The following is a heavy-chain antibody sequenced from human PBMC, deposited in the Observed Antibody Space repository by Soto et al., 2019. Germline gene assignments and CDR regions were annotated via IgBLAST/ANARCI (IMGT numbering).Heavy chain of an antibody. Sequence: GESLKISCAASGFTFSSYGMHWVRQAPGKGLEWVAVIWYDGSNKYYADSVKGRFTISRDNSKNTLYLQMNSLRAEDTAVYYCARIRRDYYDSSGYFDYWGQGTLVTVSS. CDR2: IWYDGSNK. D-gene: IGHD3-22*01. CDR3: ARIRRDYYDSSGYFDY. J-gene: IGHJ4*02. V-gene: IGHV3-33*01. CDR1: GFTFSSYG.